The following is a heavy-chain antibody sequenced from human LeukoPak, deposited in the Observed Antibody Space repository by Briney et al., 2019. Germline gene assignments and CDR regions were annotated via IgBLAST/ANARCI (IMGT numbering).Heavy chain of an antibody. Sequence: PSETLSLTCTVSGGSISSYYWSWIRQPPGKGLEWIGYIYYSGSTNYNPSLKSRVTISVDTSKNQFSLKLSSVTAADTAVYYCARGKQHPYYWGQGTPVTVSS. J-gene: IGHJ4*02. CDR2: IYYSGST. CDR1: GGSISSYY. V-gene: IGHV4-59*01. CDR3: ARGKQHPYY. D-gene: IGHD6-13*01.